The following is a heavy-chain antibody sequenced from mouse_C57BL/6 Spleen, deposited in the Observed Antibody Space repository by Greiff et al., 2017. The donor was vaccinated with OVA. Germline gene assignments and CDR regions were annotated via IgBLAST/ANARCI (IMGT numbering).Heavy chain of an antibody. Sequence: QVQLQPGAELVMPGASVKLSCKASGYTFTSYWMHWVKQRPGQGLEWIGEIDPSDSYTNYNQKFKGKSTLTVDKSSSTAYMQLSSLTSEDSAVYYCARWEGSGSRAWFAYWGQGTLVTVSA. CDR1: GYTFTSYW. J-gene: IGHJ3*01. CDR3: ARWEGSGSRAWFAY. D-gene: IGHD3-2*02. V-gene: IGHV1-69*01. CDR2: IDPSDSYT.